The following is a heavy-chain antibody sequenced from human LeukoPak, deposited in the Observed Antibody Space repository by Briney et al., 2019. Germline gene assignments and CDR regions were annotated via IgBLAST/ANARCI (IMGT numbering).Heavy chain of an antibody. CDR1: GFTFSSYA. J-gene: IGHJ6*03. V-gene: IGHV3-23*01. Sequence: PGGSLRLSCAASGFTFSSYAMSWVRQAPGKGLEWVSAISGSGGSTYYADSVKGRFTISRDDAKNTLYLQMNSLRAEDTAVYYCARVGSGDYYYYYMDVWGKGTTVTISS. CDR2: ISGSGGST. CDR3: ARVGSGDYYYYYMDV. D-gene: IGHD6-25*01.